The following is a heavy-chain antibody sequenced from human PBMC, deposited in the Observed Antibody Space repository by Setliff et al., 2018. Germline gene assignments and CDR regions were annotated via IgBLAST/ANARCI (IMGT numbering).Heavy chain of an antibody. J-gene: IGHJ4*02. V-gene: IGHV4-39*01. D-gene: IGHD2-8*02. Sequence: SETLSLTCTVSGGSISSSNYYWGWIRQPPGKGLEWIGNIGYSASTYYNPSLQSRVAISVDTTKNQFSMKLSSVTAADTALYYCTVYNTGSSKDHYWGQGTPVTVSS. CDR3: TVYNTGSSKDHY. CDR1: GGSISSSNYY. CDR2: IGYSAST.